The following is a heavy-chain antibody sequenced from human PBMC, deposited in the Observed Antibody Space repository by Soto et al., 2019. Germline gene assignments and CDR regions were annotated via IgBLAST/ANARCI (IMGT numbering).Heavy chain of an antibody. CDR2: IYYSGST. J-gene: IGHJ4*02. D-gene: IGHD1-1*01. V-gene: IGHV4-59*08. CDR3: ARRAWNWNEYYFDY. Sequence: SETLSLTCTVSGGSISSYYWSWIRQPPGKGLEWIGYIYYSGSTNYNPSLKSRVTISVDTSKNQFSLKLSSVTAADTAVYYCARRAWNWNEYYFDYWGQGTLVTVSS. CDR1: GGSISSYY.